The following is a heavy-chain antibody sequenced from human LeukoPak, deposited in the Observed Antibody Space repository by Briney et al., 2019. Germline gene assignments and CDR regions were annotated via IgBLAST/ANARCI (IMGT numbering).Heavy chain of an antibody. Sequence: GGSLRLSCAASGFTFSSYEMNWVRQAPGKGLEWVSYISSSGSTIYYADSVKGRFTISRDNAKKTLYLQMNSLRPEDTAVYYCAKDFSVYCYDSRVLDYWGQGTLVTVSS. CDR1: GFTFSSYE. D-gene: IGHD3-22*01. CDR3: AKDFSVYCYDSRVLDY. J-gene: IGHJ4*02. CDR2: ISSSGSTI. V-gene: IGHV3-48*03.